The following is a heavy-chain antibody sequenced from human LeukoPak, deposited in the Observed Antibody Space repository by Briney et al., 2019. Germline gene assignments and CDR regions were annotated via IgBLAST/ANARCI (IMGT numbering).Heavy chain of an antibody. Sequence: GGSLRLSCAASGFTFSSYAISWVRQAPGKGLEWVSAISGSGSNTYYPGSVKGRFTISRDNSKNTLYLQMNSLRAEDTAVYYCARDSLRNYDFWSGYYGPYYMDVWGKGTTVTVSS. CDR1: GFTFSSYA. D-gene: IGHD3-3*01. CDR2: ISGSGSNT. CDR3: ARDSLRNYDFWSGYYGPYYMDV. V-gene: IGHV3-23*01. J-gene: IGHJ6*03.